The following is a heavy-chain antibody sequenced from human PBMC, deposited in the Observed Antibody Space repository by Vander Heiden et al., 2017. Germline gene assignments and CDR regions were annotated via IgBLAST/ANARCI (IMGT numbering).Heavy chain of an antibody. CDR2: INAGNGNT. J-gene: IGHJ4*02. Sequence: QVRLVQSGAEVKKPGASVKISCMASGYTFSTYAIHWVRQAPGQSLEWMGWINAGNGNTKYSQNFQDRVTITTVTSAGTSYMEFSSLRSEDTAVYYGARTRRSESSDYLGFVDNWGQGTRGTVAS. D-gene: IGHD6-19*01. V-gene: IGHV1-3*01. CDR3: ARTRRSESSDYLGFVDN. CDR1: GYTFSTYA.